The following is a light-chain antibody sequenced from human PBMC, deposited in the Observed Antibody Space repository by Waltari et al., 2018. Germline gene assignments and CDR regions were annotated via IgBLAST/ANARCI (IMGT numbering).Light chain of an antibody. CDR3: QKDNSALLT. CDR1: QGISNY. CDR2: AAS. J-gene: IGKJ5*01. V-gene: IGKV1-27*01. Sequence: DIQMTQSPSSLSSSVGDRVTITCRAMQGISNYLAWYQQKPGKVPTLLIYAASTLQSGVTSRVSGSGSGTDFTLTSSSLQPEDGATYYCQKDNSALLTFGQGTRLEIK.